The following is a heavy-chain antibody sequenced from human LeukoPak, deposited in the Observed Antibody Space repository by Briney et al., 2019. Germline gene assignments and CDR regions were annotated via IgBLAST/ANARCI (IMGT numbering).Heavy chain of an antibody. V-gene: IGHV1-2*02. J-gene: IGHJ6*03. Sequence: ASVKVSCKASGYTFTGYYMHWVRQAPGQGLEWMGWINPNSGGTNYAQKFQGRVTMTRDTSISTAYMELRSLRSDDTAVYYCARDVSVRSTSSGRHYYYYMDVWGKGTTVTISS. D-gene: IGHD2-2*01. CDR3: ARDVSVRSTSSGRHYYYYMDV. CDR1: GYTFTGYY. CDR2: INPNSGGT.